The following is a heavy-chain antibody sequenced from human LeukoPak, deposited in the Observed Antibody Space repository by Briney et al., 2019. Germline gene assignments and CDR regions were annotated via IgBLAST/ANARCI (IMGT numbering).Heavy chain of an antibody. V-gene: IGHV1-2*02. CDR1: GYTFTGYY. CDR3: ASQENYGSGSYSP. J-gene: IGHJ5*02. CDR2: INPNSGGT. Sequence: ASVKVSCKASGYTFTGYYMHWVRQAPGQGLEWMGWINPNSGGTNYAQKSQGRVTMTRDASISTAYMELSRLRSDDTAVYYCASQENYGSGSYSPWGQGTLVTVSS. D-gene: IGHD3-10*01.